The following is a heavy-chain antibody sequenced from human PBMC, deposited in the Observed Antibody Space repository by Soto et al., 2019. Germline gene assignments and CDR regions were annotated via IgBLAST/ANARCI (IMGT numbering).Heavy chain of an antibody. CDR3: ARLATVVLFDY. Sequence: QVQLVQSGAEVKKPGSSVKVSCKASGDTFSSYTISWVRQAPGQGLEWMGGIIPIFGRAKYAQKFQGRVTITADESTSTAYMELSSLRSEYTAVYYCARLATVVLFDYWGQGTLVTVSS. CDR1: GDTFSSYT. CDR2: IIPIFGRA. J-gene: IGHJ4*02. D-gene: IGHD4-17*01. V-gene: IGHV1-69*12.